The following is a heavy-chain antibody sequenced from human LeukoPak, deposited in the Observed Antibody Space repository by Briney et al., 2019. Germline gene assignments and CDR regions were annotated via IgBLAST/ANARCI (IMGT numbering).Heavy chain of an antibody. D-gene: IGHD6-6*01. J-gene: IGHJ5*02. CDR1: GGSVSNPYSY. CDR2: VYYIGTT. CDR3: ARNTSSSPWFDP. V-gene: IGHV4-61*01. Sequence: PSETLSLTCTVSGGSVSNPYSYWSWIRQPPGKGLEWIGNVYYIGTTSYNSSLKSRVTISIDTSRNQFSLEVTSMTAADTAVYYCARNTSSSPWFDPWGQGTLVTVS.